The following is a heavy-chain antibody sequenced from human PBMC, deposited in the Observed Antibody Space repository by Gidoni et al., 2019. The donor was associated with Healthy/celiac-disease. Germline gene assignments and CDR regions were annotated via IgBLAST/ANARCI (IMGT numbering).Heavy chain of an antibody. D-gene: IGHD3-22*01. CDR2: IYYSGST. Sequence: HVQLQESGPGLVKPSQTLSLTCTVSGCSISRGGYYWSWIRQHPEKGLEWIGYIYYSGSTYYNQSLKSRGTISVDTSKNQFSLKLSSVTAEDTAVYYCARATYYYDSSGYWPFDYWGQGTLVTVAS. CDR1: GCSISRGGYY. J-gene: IGHJ4*02. V-gene: IGHV4-31*03. CDR3: ARATYYYDSSGYWPFDY.